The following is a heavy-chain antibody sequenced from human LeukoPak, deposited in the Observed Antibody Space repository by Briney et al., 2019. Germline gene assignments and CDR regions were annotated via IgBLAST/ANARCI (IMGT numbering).Heavy chain of an antibody. CDR2: ISAYNGNT. J-gene: IGHJ4*02. CDR1: GYTFTSYG. D-gene: IGHD5-18*01. V-gene: IGHV1-18*01. Sequence: ASVKVSCKASGYTFTSYGISWVRQAPGQGLEWMGWISAYNGNTNYAQKFQGRVTMTRNTSISTAYMELSSLRSEDTAVYYCARGLDGAMVHWGQGTLVTVSS. CDR3: ARGLDGAMVH.